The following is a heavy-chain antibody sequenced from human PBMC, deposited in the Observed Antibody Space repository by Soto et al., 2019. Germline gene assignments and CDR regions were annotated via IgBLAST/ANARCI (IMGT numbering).Heavy chain of an antibody. Sequence: QVQLVQSGAEVKKPGASVKVSCKASGYTFTSYGISWVRQAPGQGLEWMGWISAYNGNTNYAQKLQGRVTMTTDTSTSKADMEPRSLRSDDTAVYYCAREDEAYCGGDCYSGWFDPWGQGTLVTVSS. CDR1: GYTFTSYG. D-gene: IGHD2-21*02. V-gene: IGHV1-18*01. J-gene: IGHJ5*02. CDR3: AREDEAYCGGDCYSGWFDP. CDR2: ISAYNGNT.